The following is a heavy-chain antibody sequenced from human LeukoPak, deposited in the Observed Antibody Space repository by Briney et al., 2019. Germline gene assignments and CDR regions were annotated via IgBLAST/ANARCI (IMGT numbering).Heavy chain of an antibody. Sequence: SVKVSRKASGYTFISCGISWVRQAPGQGLEWMGGIIPIFGTANYAQKFQGRVTITADESTSTAYMELSSLRSEDTAVYYCRSSTSNYYYYGMDVWGQGTTVTVSS. CDR2: IIPIFGTA. CDR3: RSSTSNYYYYGMDV. CDR1: GYTFISCG. D-gene: IGHD2-2*01. J-gene: IGHJ6*02. V-gene: IGHV1-69*13.